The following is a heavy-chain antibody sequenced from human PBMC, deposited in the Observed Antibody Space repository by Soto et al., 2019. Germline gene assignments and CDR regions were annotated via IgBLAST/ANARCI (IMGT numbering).Heavy chain of an antibody. CDR2: IYYGRNT. CDR3: ARHSSAAGYNSIPY. D-gene: IGHD6-13*01. V-gene: IGHV4-39*01. CDR1: GDSISSSSYY. J-gene: IGHJ4*02. Sequence: SETLSLTCTVSGDSISSSSYYWGWIRQPPGKGLEWIGNIYYGRNTYYNPSLKSRVTISVDASKNQFSLSLSSVTATDTAVYYCARHSSAAGYNSIPYWGQGALVTVSS.